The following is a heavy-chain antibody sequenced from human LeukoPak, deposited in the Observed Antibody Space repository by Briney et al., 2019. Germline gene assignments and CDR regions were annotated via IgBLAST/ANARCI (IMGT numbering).Heavy chain of an antibody. V-gene: IGHV4-61*02. CDR3: AGEQQLAFIDY. J-gene: IGHJ4*02. CDR2: IYTSGST. CDR1: GGSISSGSYY. Sequence: SQTLSLTCTVSGGSISSGSYYWSWIRQPAGKGLEWIGRIYTSGSTNYNPSLKSRVTISVDTSKNQFSLKLSSVTAADTAVYYCAGEQQLAFIDYWGQGTLVTVSS. D-gene: IGHD6-13*01.